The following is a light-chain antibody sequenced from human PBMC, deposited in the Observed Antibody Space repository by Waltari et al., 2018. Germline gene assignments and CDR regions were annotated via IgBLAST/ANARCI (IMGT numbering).Light chain of an antibody. V-gene: IGLV2-23*02. CDR1: SRDVGNYNW. Sequence: QSALTQPASVSGSPGQSITISCTGTSRDVGNYNWISWYQQHPGKAPKVVIFDVSYRPSGVSNRFSGSKSGNTASLTIHGLQSEDEADYYCCSYVGLGIYVFGSGTKVTVL. CDR2: DVS. CDR3: CSYVGLGIYV. J-gene: IGLJ1*01.